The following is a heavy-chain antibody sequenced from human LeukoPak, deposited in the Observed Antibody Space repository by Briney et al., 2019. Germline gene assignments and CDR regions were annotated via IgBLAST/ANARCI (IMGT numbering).Heavy chain of an antibody. CDR1: GFTFSTYR. CDR2: ISSSSSYI. D-gene: IGHD6-19*01. V-gene: IGHV3-21*01. Sequence: GGSLRLSCAASGFTFSTYRMNWVRQAPGKGLEWVSSISSSSSYIDDADSVKGRFTISRDNAKNSLHLQMNSLRAEDTAVYYCARGGWYPESFQHWGQGALVTVSS. J-gene: IGHJ1*01. CDR3: ARGGWYPESFQH.